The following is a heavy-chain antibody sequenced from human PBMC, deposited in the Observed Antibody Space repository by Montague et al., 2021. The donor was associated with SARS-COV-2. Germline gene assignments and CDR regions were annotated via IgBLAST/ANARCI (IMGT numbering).Heavy chain of an antibody. CDR1: GGSITNNIDY. Sequence: SETLSLTCTVSGGSITNNIDYWAWIRQPPGKGLEWIGSIYYTGNNYYNPSLKSRVTISVGTSKNHFTLKLSSVTAAETAVYYCARLKRYFDSSGSPSAFDFWGQGTKVTVSS. CDR2: IYYTGNN. CDR3: ARLKRYFDSSGSPSAFDF. J-gene: IGHJ3*01. V-gene: IGHV4-39*02. D-gene: IGHD3-22*01.